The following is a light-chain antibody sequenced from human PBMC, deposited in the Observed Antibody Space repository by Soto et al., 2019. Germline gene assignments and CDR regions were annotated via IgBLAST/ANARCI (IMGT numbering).Light chain of an antibody. CDR3: VVYMGSGISM. CDR1: SGSVSTDNY. CDR2: STN. V-gene: IGLV8-61*01. J-gene: IGLJ3*02. Sequence: QAVVTQDPSLSVSPAGTVTLTCGLNSGSVSTDNYPSWYQQTPGQAPRTLIYSTNTRSSGVPDRFSGSILGNKAALTITGAQAEDESDYYCVVYMGSGISMFGGGTKLTVL.